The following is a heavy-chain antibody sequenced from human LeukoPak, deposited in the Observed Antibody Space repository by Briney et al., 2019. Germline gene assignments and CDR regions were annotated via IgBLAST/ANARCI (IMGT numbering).Heavy chain of an antibody. V-gene: IGHV1-2*02. CDR3: ARDYYYDSSGYYDY. CDR1: GYTFTGYY. CDR2: INPNSGGT. J-gene: IGHJ4*02. Sequence: ASVKVSCKASGYTFTGYYMHWVRQAPGQGLAWMGWINPNSGGTNYAQKFQGRVTMTRDTSISTAYMELSRLRSDDTAVYYCARDYYYDSSGYYDYWGQGTLVTVSS. D-gene: IGHD3-22*01.